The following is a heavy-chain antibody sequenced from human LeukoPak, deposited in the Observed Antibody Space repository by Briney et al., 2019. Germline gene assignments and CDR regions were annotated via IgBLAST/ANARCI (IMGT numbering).Heavy chain of an antibody. CDR2: ISGSGSPT. V-gene: IGHV3-48*02. J-gene: IGHJ4*02. Sequence: GGSLRLSCTASGFTFSIYSMNWVRQAPGKGLEWLSYISGSGSPTHYADSVKGRFSISRDNAKNSLYLQMNSLTDEDTGVYYCARCTSSCYYEEWGQGTLVTVSS. D-gene: IGHD3-22*01. CDR1: GFTFSIYS. CDR3: ARCTSSCYYEE.